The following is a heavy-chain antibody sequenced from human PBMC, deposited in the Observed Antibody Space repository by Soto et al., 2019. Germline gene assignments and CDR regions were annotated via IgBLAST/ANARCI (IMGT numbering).Heavy chain of an antibody. J-gene: IGHJ4*02. Sequence: GASVKVSCKASGYTFASYDINWVRQAPGQRLEWMGWINAGNGNTKYSQKFQGRVTITRNTSASTVYMEVSSLRSEDTAVYYCARDGGSYSLHFWGLGTLVTVSS. CDR2: INAGNGNT. D-gene: IGHD1-26*01. CDR1: GYTFASYD. CDR3: ARDGGSYSLHF. V-gene: IGHV1-3*01.